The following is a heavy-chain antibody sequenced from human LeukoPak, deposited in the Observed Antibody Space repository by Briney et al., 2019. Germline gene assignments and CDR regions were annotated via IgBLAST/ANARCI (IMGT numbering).Heavy chain of an antibody. V-gene: IGHV3-7*01. D-gene: IGHD3-22*01. CDR2: IKEDGSEK. Sequence: GGSLRLSCAASGFTFSNYWMSWVRQAPGRGLEWVANIKEDGSEKYYVDSVKGRFTISRDNAKNSLSLQVNSLSAEDTAVYYCARSRSGYYEDYWGQGTLVTVSS. CDR1: GFTFSNYW. J-gene: IGHJ4*02. CDR3: ARSRSGYYEDY.